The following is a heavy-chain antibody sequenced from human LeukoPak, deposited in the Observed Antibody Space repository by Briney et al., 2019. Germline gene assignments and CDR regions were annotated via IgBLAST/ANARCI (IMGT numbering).Heavy chain of an antibody. CDR2: ISSYGGTT. Sequence: GGSLRFSCAASGFTFSGYTMHWVRQAPGKGVEYVSTISSYGGTTYYANSVKGRFTISSDNSKNTLYLQLGSLRLEDMAVYYCARARRYFDWLSPYYFDYWGQGTLVSVSS. D-gene: IGHD3-9*01. CDR1: GFTFSGYT. J-gene: IGHJ4*02. CDR3: ARARRYFDWLSPYYFDY. V-gene: IGHV3-64*01.